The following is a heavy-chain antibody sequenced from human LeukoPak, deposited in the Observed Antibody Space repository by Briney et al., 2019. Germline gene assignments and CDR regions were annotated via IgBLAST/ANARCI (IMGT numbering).Heavy chain of an antibody. CDR1: GFTFSSYA. D-gene: IGHD3-10*01. CDR2: ISGSGGST. Sequence: GGSLRLSCAASGFTFSSYAMSWVRQAPGKGLEWVSAISGSGGSTYYADSVKGRFTISRDNSKNTLYLQMNSLRAEDTAVYYCAKDQQYYHGSGSYYRYWGQGTLVTVSS. CDR3: AKDQQYYHGSGSYYRY. V-gene: IGHV3-23*01. J-gene: IGHJ4*02.